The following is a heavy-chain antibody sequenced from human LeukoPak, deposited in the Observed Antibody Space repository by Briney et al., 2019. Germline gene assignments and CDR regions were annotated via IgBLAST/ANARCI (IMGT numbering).Heavy chain of an antibody. Sequence: SVKVSCKASGGTFSSYAISWLRQAPGQGLEWMGRIIPILGIANYAQKFQGRVTITADKSTSTAYMELSSLRSEDTAVYYCARAPKIGSSWYDYWGQGTLVTVSS. D-gene: IGHD6-13*01. V-gene: IGHV1-69*04. CDR1: GGTFSSYA. CDR3: ARAPKIGSSWYDY. CDR2: IIPILGIA. J-gene: IGHJ4*02.